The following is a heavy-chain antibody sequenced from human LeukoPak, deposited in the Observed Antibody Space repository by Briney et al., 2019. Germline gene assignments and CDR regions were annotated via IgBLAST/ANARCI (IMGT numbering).Heavy chain of an antibody. CDR1: GYTFTSYY. CDR3: ARDWGSRGENWFDP. D-gene: IGHD3-16*01. CDR2: INPSGGST. J-gene: IGHJ5*02. V-gene: IGHV1-46*01. Sequence: ASVKVSCKASGYTFTSYYMHWVRQAPGQGLEWMGIINPSGGSTSYAQKFQGRVTITADKSTSTAYMELSSLRSEDTAVYYCARDWGSRGENWFDPWGQGTLVTVSS.